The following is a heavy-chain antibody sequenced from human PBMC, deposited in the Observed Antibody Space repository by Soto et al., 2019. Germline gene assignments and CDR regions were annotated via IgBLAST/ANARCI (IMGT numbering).Heavy chain of an antibody. CDR3: ARGYDSSGYYSRGYYFDY. Sequence: QVQLVQSGAEVKKPGSSAKVSCKASGGTFSSYAISWVRQAPGQGLEWMGGIIPIFGTANYAQKFQGRVTITADESTSTAYMELSSLRSEDTAVYYCARGYDSSGYYSRGYYFDYWGQGTLVTVSS. CDR2: IIPIFGTA. V-gene: IGHV1-69*01. CDR1: GGTFSSYA. J-gene: IGHJ4*02. D-gene: IGHD3-22*01.